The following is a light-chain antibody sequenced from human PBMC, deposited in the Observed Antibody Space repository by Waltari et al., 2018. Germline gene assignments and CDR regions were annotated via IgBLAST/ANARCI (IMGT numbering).Light chain of an antibody. CDR1: QNVYTN. CDR3: KQYNNWPPLT. J-gene: IGKJ4*01. CDR2: GAS. V-gene: IGKV3-15*01. Sequence: EIVMTQSPATLSLSPGERATLSCKASQNVYTNLAWYQQKPGQAPRLLISGASTRATGVPSRFSGSGSGTEFTLTISSLQSEDIAVYYCKQYNNWPPLTFGGGTRVDIK.